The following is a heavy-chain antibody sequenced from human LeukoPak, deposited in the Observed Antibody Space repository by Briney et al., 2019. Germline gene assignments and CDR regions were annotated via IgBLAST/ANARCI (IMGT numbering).Heavy chain of an antibody. CDR1: GGTFSSYA. D-gene: IGHD3-10*01. J-gene: IGHJ3*02. Sequence: SVNVSCKASGGTFSSYAISWVRQAPGQGLEWMGGIIPIFGTANYAQKFQGRVTITADKSTSTAYMELSSLRSEDTAVYYCARDLPFDGSGTYFPFDIWGQGTMVTVSS. CDR2: IIPIFGTA. V-gene: IGHV1-69*06. CDR3: ARDLPFDGSGTYFPFDI.